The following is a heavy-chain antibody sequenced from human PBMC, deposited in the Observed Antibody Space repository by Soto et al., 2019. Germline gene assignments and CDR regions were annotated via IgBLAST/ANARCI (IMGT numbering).Heavy chain of an antibody. CDR2: ISSSSSYI. D-gene: IGHD3-9*01. CDR1: GFTFSSYS. CDR3: ARDPRDILTCDFNYYGMDV. J-gene: IGHJ6*02. V-gene: IGHV3-21*01. Sequence: GSLRLSCAASGFTFSSYSMNWVRQAPGKGLEWVSSISSSSSYIYYADSVKGRFTISRDNAKNSLYLQMNSLRAEDTAVYYCARDPRDILTCDFNYYGMDVWGQGTTVTVSS.